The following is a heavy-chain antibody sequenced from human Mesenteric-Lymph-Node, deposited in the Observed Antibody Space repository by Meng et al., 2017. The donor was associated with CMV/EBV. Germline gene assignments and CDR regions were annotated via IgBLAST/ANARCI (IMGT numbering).Heavy chain of an antibody. CDR1: GGTFSSYA. J-gene: IGHJ6*02. CDR3: ARAPIFRLEEPIAVLGMDV. Sequence: ASVKVSCKASGGTFSSYAISWVRQAPGQGLEWMGGIIPNSGGTNYAQKFQGRVTMTRDTSISTAYMELSRLRSDDTAVYYCARAPIFRLEEPIAVLGMDVWGQGTTVTVSS. CDR2: IIPNSGGT. D-gene: IGHD6-19*01. V-gene: IGHV1-2*02.